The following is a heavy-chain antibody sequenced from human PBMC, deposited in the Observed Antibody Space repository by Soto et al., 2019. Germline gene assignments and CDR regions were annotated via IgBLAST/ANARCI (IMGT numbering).Heavy chain of an antibody. CDR3: ARWVEVSLDYFDS. J-gene: IGHJ4*02. D-gene: IGHD2-15*01. CDR1: GAYMRNDYYY. Sequence: SETLSVTCTVSGAYMRNDYYYWSWVRQNPGKDLEWIGHMHHSGRTHYNPSLKSRVAISVDTSKNQFSLYLNSVTAADTAVYYCARWVEVSLDYFDSWGQGTPVTVSS. CDR2: MHHSGRT. V-gene: IGHV4-31*03.